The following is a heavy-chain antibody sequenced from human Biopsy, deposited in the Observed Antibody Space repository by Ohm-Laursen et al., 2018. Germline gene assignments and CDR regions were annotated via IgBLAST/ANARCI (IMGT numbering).Heavy chain of an antibody. D-gene: IGHD3-22*01. CDR2: IDYRGST. CDR3: ARVSRSIYDSTFDSFSI. J-gene: IGHJ3*02. V-gene: IGHV4-59*07. Sequence: SDTLSLTCSVSGGSIISYYWTWIRQPPGKGLEWIACIDYRGSTNYNPSLKSRVSISIDTSKNQLSLRLNSVTAADTAVYYCARVSRSIYDSTFDSFSIWGPGTMVTVSS. CDR1: GGSIISYY.